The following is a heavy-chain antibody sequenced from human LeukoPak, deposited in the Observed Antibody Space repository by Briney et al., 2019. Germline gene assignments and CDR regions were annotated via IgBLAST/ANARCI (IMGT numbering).Heavy chain of an antibody. CDR3: ARTPGYSCGRYYFDY. J-gene: IGHJ4*02. CDR1: GFTFSYYS. Sequence: PGGSLRLSCAASGFTFSYYSMNWVRQAPGKGLEWVSSISSSSGYISYADSVKGRFTISRDNAKNSLYLQMNSLRAEDTAVYYCARTPGYSCGRYYFDYWGQGTLVTVSS. V-gene: IGHV3-21*01. D-gene: IGHD6-19*01. CDR2: ISSSSGYI.